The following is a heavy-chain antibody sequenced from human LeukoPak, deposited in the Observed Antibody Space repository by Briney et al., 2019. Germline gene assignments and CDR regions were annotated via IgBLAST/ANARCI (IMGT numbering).Heavy chain of an antibody. CDR2: VKRDGSET. CDR3: ASGESYYLEN. D-gene: IGHD1-26*01. J-gene: IGHJ4*02. Sequence: GGSLRLSCAASEFTFSDYWMHWVRQAPGKGLEWVSRVKRDGSETNYADSVKGRFIISRDNSKNTLYLQMDSLRAEDTAVYYCASGESYYLENWGQGTLVTVSS. V-gene: IGHV3-74*01. CDR1: EFTFSDYW.